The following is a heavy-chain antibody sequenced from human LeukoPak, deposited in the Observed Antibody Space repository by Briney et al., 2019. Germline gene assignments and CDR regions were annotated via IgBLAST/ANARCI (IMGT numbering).Heavy chain of an antibody. V-gene: IGHV4-34*01. CDR3: ARVQTGYSSGWYYYYYYYMDV. D-gene: IGHD6-19*01. CDR1: GGSFSGYY. J-gene: IGHJ6*03. Sequence: SETLSLTCAVYGGSFSGYYWSWIRQPPGKGLEWIGEINHSGSTNYNPSLKSRVTISVDTSKNQFSLKLSSVTAADTAVYYCARVQTGYSSGWYYYYYYYMDVWGKGTTVTISS. CDR2: INHSGST.